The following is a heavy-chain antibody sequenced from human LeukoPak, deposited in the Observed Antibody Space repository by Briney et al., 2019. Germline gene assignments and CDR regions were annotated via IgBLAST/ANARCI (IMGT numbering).Heavy chain of an antibody. Sequence: SVKVSCKASGGTFGNDAIGWVRRAPGQGLEWVGRIIPMFGTTNYAQKFQDRVTFTTDESTSTAYMELSSLRSEDTAVYYCAREWKWLQPYFDYWGQGTLVTVSS. V-gene: IGHV1-69*05. D-gene: IGHD5-12*01. CDR2: IIPMFGTT. CDR3: AREWKWLQPYFDY. CDR1: GGTFGNDA. J-gene: IGHJ4*02.